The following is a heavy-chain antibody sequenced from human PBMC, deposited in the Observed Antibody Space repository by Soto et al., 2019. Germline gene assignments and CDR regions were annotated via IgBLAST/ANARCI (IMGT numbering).Heavy chain of an antibody. D-gene: IGHD3-3*01. J-gene: IGHJ6*02. CDR2: ISSSSTI. V-gene: IGHV3-48*01. Sequence: GGSLRLSCAASGFTFSSYSMNWVRQAPGKGLEWVSYISSSSTIYYADSVKGRFTISRDNAKNSLYLQMNSLTAADTAVYYCARDQNDFWSGYSNYYYYGMDVWGQGTTVTVSS. CDR1: GFTFSSYS. CDR3: ARDQNDFWSGYSNYYYYGMDV.